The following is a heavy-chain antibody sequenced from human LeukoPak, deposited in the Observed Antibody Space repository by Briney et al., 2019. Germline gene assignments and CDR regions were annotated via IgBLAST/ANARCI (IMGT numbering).Heavy chain of an antibody. V-gene: IGHV4-59*01. D-gene: IGHD6-19*01. J-gene: IGHJ4*02. Sequence: SETLSLTCTVSGDSISTYYWSWIRQPPGKGLEWIAYIDYRGSTTYNPSLRSRVTISVDTSRNQFSLKLSSVTAADTAVYYCAGRGWAFDYWGQGTLVTVSS. CDR3: AGRGWAFDY. CDR1: GDSISTYY. CDR2: IDYRGST.